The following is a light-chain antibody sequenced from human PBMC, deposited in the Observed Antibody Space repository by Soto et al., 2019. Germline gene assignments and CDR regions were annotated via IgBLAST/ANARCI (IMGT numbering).Light chain of an antibody. V-gene: IGLV2-14*01. Sequence: QSALTQPASVSGSPGQSITISCTGTSSDVGGYDYVSWYQQHPGKTPKLMIYEVSSRPSGVSNRVSGSKSGNTASLTISGLQAEDEADYYCTSYTSSNTLVFGGGTKVTVL. CDR3: TSYTSSNTLV. CDR1: SSDVGGYDY. J-gene: IGLJ2*01. CDR2: EVS.